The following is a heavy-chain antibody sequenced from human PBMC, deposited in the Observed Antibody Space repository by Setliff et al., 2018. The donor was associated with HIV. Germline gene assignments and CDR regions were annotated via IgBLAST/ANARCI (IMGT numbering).Heavy chain of an antibody. D-gene: IGHD2-15*01. Sequence: SETLSLTCAVYGGSFSGYHWNWIRQPPGKGLEWIGEINHSGRTNYNPPLKSRVTISVDTSKNQFSLKLRSVTAADTAMYYCARVSITYWYSIPTFYYYYMDVWGKGTKVTVS. CDR1: GGSFSGYH. J-gene: IGHJ6*03. CDR2: INHSGRT. V-gene: IGHV4-34*01. CDR3: ARVSITYWYSIPTFYYYYMDV.